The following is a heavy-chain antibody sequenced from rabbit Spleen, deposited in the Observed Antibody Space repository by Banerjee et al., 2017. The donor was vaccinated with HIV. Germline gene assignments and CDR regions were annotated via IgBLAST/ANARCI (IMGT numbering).Heavy chain of an antibody. D-gene: IGHD1-1*01. V-gene: IGHV1S45*01. J-gene: IGHJ4*01. Sequence: QEELEESGGGLVKPEGSLTLTCKASGLSFSSTYYMCWVRQAPGKGLEWIGCTGTSSGTTYYASWSTVRFTISKTSSSTVTLQMTSLTAADSSSYFGASSYSYVYFNLWGQGTLVTVS. CDR3: ASSYSYVYFNL. CDR1: GLSFSSTYY. CDR2: TGTSSGTT.